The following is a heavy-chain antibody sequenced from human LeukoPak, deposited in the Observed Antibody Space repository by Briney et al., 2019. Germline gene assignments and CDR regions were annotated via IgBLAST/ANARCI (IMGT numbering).Heavy chain of an antibody. CDR2: INHSGGT. D-gene: IGHD1-26*01. CDR3: ARHHGGSYYVSDY. CDR1: GGFFSGYY. Sequence: PSETLSLTCAVYGGFFSGYYWSWIRQPPGKGLEWIGEINHSGGTNYNPSLKSRVTISVDTSKNQFSLKLSSVTAADTAVYYCARHHGGSYYVSDYWGQGTLVTVSS. V-gene: IGHV4-34*01. J-gene: IGHJ4*02.